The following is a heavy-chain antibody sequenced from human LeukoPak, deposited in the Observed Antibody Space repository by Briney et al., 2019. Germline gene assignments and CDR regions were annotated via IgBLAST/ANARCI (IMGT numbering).Heavy chain of an antibody. CDR1: GYTFTGYY. V-gene: IGHV1-2*02. CDR3: ARDLDYDLLFDY. D-gene: IGHD4-17*01. J-gene: IGHJ4*02. Sequence: ASVKVSCKASGYTFTGYYMHWVRQAPGQGLGWMGWINPNSGGTNYAQKFQGRVTMTRDTSISTAYMELSRLTSDDTAVYYCARDLDYDLLFDYWGQGILVTVSS. CDR2: INPNSGGT.